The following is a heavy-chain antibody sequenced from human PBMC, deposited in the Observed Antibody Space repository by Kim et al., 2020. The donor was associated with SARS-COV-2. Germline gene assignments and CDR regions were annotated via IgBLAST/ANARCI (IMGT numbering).Heavy chain of an antibody. CDR1: GGSISSYY. V-gene: IGHV4-59*01. D-gene: IGHD3-10*01. CDR2: IYYSGST. J-gene: IGHJ5*01. CDR3: ARGHSYGSGSYPQKNNWF. Sequence: SETLSLTCTVSGGSISSYYWSWIRQPPGKGLEWIGYIYYSGSTNYNPSLKSRVTISVDTSKNQFSLKLSSVTAADTAVYYCARGHSYGSGSYPQKNNWF.